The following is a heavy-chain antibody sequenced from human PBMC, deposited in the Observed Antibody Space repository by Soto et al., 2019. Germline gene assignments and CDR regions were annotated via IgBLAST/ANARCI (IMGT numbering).Heavy chain of an antibody. CDR3: TRSAYMDV. CDR1: GFTFSSYS. CDR2: ISSSSSTI. J-gene: IGHJ6*03. D-gene: IGHD2-2*01. Sequence: GESLKISCAASGFTFSSYSMNWVRQAPGKGLEWVSYISSSSSTIYYADSVKGRFTISRDNDKNSLYLQMNSLRAEDTAVYYATRSAYMDVWGKGTTVTVSS. V-gene: IGHV3-48*01.